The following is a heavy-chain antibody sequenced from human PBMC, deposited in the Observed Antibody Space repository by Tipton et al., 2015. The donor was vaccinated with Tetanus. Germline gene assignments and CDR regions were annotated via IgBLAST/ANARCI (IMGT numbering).Heavy chain of an antibody. CDR2: ISGSGDRI. CDR3: VSGSALDY. J-gene: IGHJ4*02. V-gene: IGHV3-23*01. Sequence: SLRLSCAASGMTLSYFAMSWVRQAPGKGLEWVSGISGSGDRIFYADSVKGRFTISRDNAKNSLFLQMGSLRADDTAVYYCVSGSALDYWGPGTLITVSS. D-gene: IGHD6-25*01. CDR1: GMTLSYFA.